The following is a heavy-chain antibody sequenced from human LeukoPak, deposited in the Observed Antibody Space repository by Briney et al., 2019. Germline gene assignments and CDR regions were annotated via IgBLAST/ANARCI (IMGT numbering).Heavy chain of an antibody. CDR1: GGSISSHY. CDR3: SKGGSSWYNWFDP. D-gene: IGHD6-13*01. V-gene: IGHV4-4*07. Sequence: SETLPLTCTVSGGSISSHYLSSIRQPAGKGLEWIGRIYSTGSTTMSIDTSKNQFSLNLSSVTAADTAIYYCSKGGSSWYNWFDPWGQGTLVTVSS. CDR2: IYSTGST. J-gene: IGHJ5*02.